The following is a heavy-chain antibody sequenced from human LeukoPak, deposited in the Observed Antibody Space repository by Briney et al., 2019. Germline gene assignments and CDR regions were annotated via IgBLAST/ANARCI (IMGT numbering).Heavy chain of an antibody. CDR2: VNPNSGGT. CDR3: ARDRFTNGVCYDY. V-gene: IGHV1-2*02. J-gene: IGHJ4*02. D-gene: IGHD2-8*01. Sequence: ASVKVSCKASGYTFTGYYMHWVRQAPGQGLEWMGWVNPNSGGTNYAQKFQGRVTMTRDTSISTAYMELSRLRSDDTAVYYCARDRFTNGVCYDYWGQGTLVTVSS. CDR1: GYTFTGYY.